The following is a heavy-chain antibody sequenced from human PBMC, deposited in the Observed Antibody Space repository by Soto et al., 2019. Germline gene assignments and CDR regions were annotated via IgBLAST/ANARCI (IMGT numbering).Heavy chain of an antibody. CDR3: AKDIYRDIVVVVAPAAEYFQH. CDR2: ISGSGGST. D-gene: IGHD2-15*01. Sequence: GGSLRLSCAASGFTFSSYAMSWVRQAPGKGLEWVSAISGSGGSTYYADSLKGRFTISRDNSKNTLYLQMNSLRAEDTAVYYCAKDIYRDIVVVVAPAAEYFQHWGQGTLVTVSS. V-gene: IGHV3-23*01. J-gene: IGHJ1*01. CDR1: GFTFSSYA.